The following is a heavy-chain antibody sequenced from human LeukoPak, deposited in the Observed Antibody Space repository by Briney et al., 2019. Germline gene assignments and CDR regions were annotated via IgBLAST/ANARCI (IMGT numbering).Heavy chain of an antibody. CDR2: IHYSGST. J-gene: IGHJ4*02. CDR1: GDSMSRYY. Sequence: SETLSLTCTVSGDSMSRYYWSWVRQSPGKGLEWIAYIHYSGSTNYNPSLKSRVTMSVDTSKNQFSLNLSSVTAADTAVYYCARSVGAAAHFDYWGQGTLVTVAS. CDR3: ARSVGAAAHFDY. D-gene: IGHD6-13*01. V-gene: IGHV4-59*08.